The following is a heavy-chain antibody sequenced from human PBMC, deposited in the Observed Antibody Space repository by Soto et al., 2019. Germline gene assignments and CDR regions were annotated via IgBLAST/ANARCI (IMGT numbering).Heavy chain of an antibody. Sequence: SETLSLTCSVSGGSISSGDYYWSWIRQPPGKGLEWIGYIYYSGSMYYNPSLNSRVTISVETSKNHFSLRLSSVNAADTAVYFCAIVMGSRRSFDYWGLGTLVTVSS. CDR3: AIVMGSRRSFDY. V-gene: IGHV4-30-4*01. J-gene: IGHJ4*02. CDR1: GGSISSGDYY. CDR2: IYYSGSM. D-gene: IGHD3-10*01.